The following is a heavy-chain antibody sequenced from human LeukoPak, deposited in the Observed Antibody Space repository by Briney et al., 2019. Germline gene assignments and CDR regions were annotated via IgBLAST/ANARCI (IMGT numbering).Heavy chain of an antibody. Sequence: GGSLRLSCAASGFTFSSYAMSWVRQAPGKGLEWVSAISGSGGSTYYADSVKGRFTISRDNSKNTLYLQMNSLRAEDTAVYYCAEEGGPSYGSGVSGSQYYFDYWGQGTLVTVSS. D-gene: IGHD3-10*01. CDR2: ISGSGGST. CDR3: AEEGGPSYGSGVSGSQYYFDY. J-gene: IGHJ4*02. V-gene: IGHV3-23*01. CDR1: GFTFSSYA.